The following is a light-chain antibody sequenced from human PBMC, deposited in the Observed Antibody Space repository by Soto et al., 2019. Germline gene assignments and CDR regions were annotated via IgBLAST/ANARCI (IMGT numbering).Light chain of an antibody. CDR3: CSYTRSSTYV. V-gene: IGLV2-23*02. Sequence: ALTQPASVSGSPGQSITISCTGTSSDVGNYNLVSWYQQHPGKAPKLMIYEVNKRPSGVSNRFSGSKSGNTASLTISGLQAEDEADYFCCSYTRSSTYVFGTGTKVTVL. J-gene: IGLJ1*01. CDR1: SSDVGNYNL. CDR2: EVN.